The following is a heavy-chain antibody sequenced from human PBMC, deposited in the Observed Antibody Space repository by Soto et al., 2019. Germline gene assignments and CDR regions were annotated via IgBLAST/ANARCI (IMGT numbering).Heavy chain of an antibody. CDR1: GGTFNTYA. CDR2: ISRMFGAA. J-gene: IGHJ4*02. D-gene: IGHD3-10*01. Sequence: QVQLVQSGAEMKKPGSSVKVSCQSSGGTFNTYAMNWVRQAPGQGPEWMGDISRMFGAANYAPKFQGRVTITADESTGTSYMQLSSFTSADTALYFCAREVQVHTPAFVYWGQGTLVTVSS. CDR3: AREVQVHTPAFVY. V-gene: IGHV1-69*19.